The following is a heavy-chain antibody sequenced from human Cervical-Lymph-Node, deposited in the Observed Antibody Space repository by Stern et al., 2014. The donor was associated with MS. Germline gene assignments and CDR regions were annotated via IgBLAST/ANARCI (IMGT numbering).Heavy chain of an antibody. V-gene: IGHV4-4*02. CDR2: IYHSGRT. CDR3: ASSSGGDFWSGLNLADAFDI. CDR1: GGSISSSNW. Sequence: VQLQESGPGLVKPSGTLSLTCAVSGGSISSSNWWSWVRQPPGKGLEWIGEIYHSGRTNYKPSLKSRVTISVDKAKTQFSLKLSSVTAADTAVYYCASSSGGDFWSGLNLADAFDIWGQGTMVTVSS. J-gene: IGHJ3*02. D-gene: IGHD3-3*01.